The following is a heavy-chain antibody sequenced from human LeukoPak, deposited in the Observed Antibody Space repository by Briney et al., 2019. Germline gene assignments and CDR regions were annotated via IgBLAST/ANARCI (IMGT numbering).Heavy chain of an antibody. CDR2: IIPIFGTA. V-gene: IGHV1-69*05. CDR1: GGTFSSYA. Sequence: SVKVSCKASGGTFSSYAISWVRQAPGQGLEWMGGIIPIFGTANYAQKFQGRVTITTDESTSTAYMELSSLRSEDTAVYYCARGPSIVVVPAATRYYYMDVWGKGTTVTVSS. D-gene: IGHD2-2*01. CDR3: ARGPSIVVVPAATRYYYMDV. J-gene: IGHJ6*03.